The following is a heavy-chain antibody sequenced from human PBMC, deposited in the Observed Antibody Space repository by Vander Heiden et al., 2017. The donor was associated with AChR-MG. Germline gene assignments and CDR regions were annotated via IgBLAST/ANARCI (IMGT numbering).Heavy chain of an antibody. CDR3: AKGPFGMGYSSSYFDY. D-gene: IGHD6-6*01. CDR1: GCTFSSYA. Sequence: EVQLLESVGGLVQPGGSLILSCSSSGCTFSSYAMSWVRQAQGKGLGWVSAISGSGGSTYHAESVKGRFTISRDNSKNTLYLQMNSLRAEDTAVYYCAKGPFGMGYSSSYFDYWCQGTLVTVSS. J-gene: IGHJ4*02. CDR2: ISGSGGST. V-gene: IGHV3-23*01.